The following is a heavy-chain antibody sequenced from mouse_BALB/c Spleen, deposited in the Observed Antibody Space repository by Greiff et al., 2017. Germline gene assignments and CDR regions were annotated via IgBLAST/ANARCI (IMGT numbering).Heavy chain of an antibody. CDR1: GYTFTSYW. Sequence: QVQLQQPGAELVRPGASVKLSCKASGYTFTSYWINWVKQRPGQGLEWIGNIYPSDSYTNYNQKFKDKATLTVDKSSSTAYMQLSSPTSEDSAVYYCTRELGQGFDYWGQGTTLTVSS. CDR2: IYPSDSYT. CDR3: TRELGQGFDY. V-gene: IGHV1-69*02. D-gene: IGHD4-1*01. J-gene: IGHJ2*01.